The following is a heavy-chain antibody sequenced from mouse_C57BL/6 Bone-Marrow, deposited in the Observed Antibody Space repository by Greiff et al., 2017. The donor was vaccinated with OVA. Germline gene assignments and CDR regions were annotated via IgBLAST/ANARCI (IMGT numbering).Heavy chain of an antibody. J-gene: IGHJ2*01. D-gene: IGHD2-5*01. CDR3: ARGSNPCYFDY. CDR2: IDPSDSYT. V-gene: IGHV1-50*01. Sequence: QVQLKQPGAELVKPGASVKLSCKASGYTFTSYWMQWVKQRPGQGLEWIGEIDPSDSYTNYNQKFKGKATLTVDTSSSTAYMQLSSLTSEDSAVYYCARGSNPCYFDYWGQGTTLTVSS. CDR1: GYTFTSYW.